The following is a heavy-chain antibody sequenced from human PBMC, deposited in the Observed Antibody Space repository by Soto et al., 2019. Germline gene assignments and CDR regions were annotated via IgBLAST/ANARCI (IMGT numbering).Heavy chain of an antibody. Sequence: ASVKVSCKASGYTFTSYGISWVRQTPGQGLEWMGWISAYNGNTNYAQKLQGRVTMTTDTSTSTAYMELRSLRSDDTAVYYCARGHPMTTVTTPHYFDYWGQGTLVTVSS. J-gene: IGHJ4*02. CDR1: GYTFTSYG. V-gene: IGHV1-18*01. CDR2: ISAYNGNT. CDR3: ARGHPMTTVTTPHYFDY. D-gene: IGHD4-17*01.